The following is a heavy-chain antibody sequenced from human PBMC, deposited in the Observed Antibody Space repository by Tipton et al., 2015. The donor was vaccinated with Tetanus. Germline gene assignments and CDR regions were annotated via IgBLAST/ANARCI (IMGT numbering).Heavy chain of an antibody. V-gene: IGHV3-48*02. J-gene: IGHJ6*02. CDR2: ISSSSGTI. CDR3: ARDLRAGDFYYYYGMDV. D-gene: IGHD3-16*01. Sequence: SLRLSCAASGFNFDSHSMNWVRQAPGKGLEWVSYISSSSGTIYYADSVKGRFTISRDNAKNSLYLQTNSLRDEDTAVYYCARDLRAGDFYYYYGMDVWGQGTTVTVSS. CDR1: GFNFDSHS.